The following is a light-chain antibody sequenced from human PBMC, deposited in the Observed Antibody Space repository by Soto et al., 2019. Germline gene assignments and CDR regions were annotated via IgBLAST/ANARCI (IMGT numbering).Light chain of an antibody. Sequence: ESMLTQSPGTLSLSPGERATLSCRASQSVSTRYLAWYQQKPGQAPMLIIYGASIRAAGIPDRFSGSGSGTDLTLTISRLEPEDFEVSYCHQFGSSPLAFTFGQGTKLEI. V-gene: IGKV3-20*01. CDR3: HQFGSSPLAFT. CDR1: QSVSTRY. J-gene: IGKJ2*01. CDR2: GAS.